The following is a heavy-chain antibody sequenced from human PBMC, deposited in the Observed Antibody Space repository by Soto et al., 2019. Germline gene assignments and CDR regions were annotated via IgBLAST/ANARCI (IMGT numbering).Heavy chain of an antibody. Sequence: EVQLLESGGGLVQPGGSLRLSCVGSGFFFSSYTMTWVRQAPGKGLEWVSSFSATSENTYYADSVRGRFTISRDNSKNTLFLQMNSLTVEDTAMYYCAKARDQQWVRLPFDYWGQGILV. CDR2: FSATSENT. CDR1: GFFFSSYT. J-gene: IGHJ4*02. V-gene: IGHV3-23*01. D-gene: IGHD6-19*01. CDR3: AKARDQQWVRLPFDY.